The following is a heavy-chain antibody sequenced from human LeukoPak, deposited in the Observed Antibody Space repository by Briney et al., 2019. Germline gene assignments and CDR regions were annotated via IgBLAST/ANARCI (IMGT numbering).Heavy chain of an antibody. D-gene: IGHD5-24*01. CDR3: ARADRDGNKRFLD. J-gene: IGHJ4*02. V-gene: IGHV3-21*01. Sequence: GGSLRLSCAASGFTFSSFSMNWVRQAPGKGLEWVSSISTTSTYIYYADSLRGRFTISRDNAKNSLYLQMSSLRAEDTAVYYCARADRDGNKRFLDWGQGTLVTVSS. CDR2: ISTTSTYI. CDR1: GFTFSSFS.